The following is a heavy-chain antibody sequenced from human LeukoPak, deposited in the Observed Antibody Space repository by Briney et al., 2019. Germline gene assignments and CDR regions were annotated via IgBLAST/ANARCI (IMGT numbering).Heavy chain of an antibody. Sequence: SETLSLTCAVYGGSFSGYYWSWIRQPPGKGLEWIGEINHSGSTNYNPSLKSRVTISVDTSKNQFSLKLSSVTAADTAVDYCARLRGYTYGPPGYWGQGTLVTVSS. V-gene: IGHV4-34*01. CDR1: GGSFSGYY. J-gene: IGHJ4*02. CDR3: ARLRGYTYGPPGY. D-gene: IGHD5-18*01. CDR2: INHSGST.